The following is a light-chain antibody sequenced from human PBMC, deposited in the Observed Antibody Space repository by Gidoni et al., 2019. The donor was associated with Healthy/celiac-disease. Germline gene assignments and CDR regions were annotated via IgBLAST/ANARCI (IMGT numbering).Light chain of an antibody. J-gene: IGKJ4*01. CDR2: AAS. CDR1: QSIRSY. CDR3: QQSYSTPQNT. Sequence: IQMTPSPSSLPASVGDRVTITCRASQSIRSYLNWYQQKPGTAPKLLIYAASSLKSGVPSRFSGSGSGTDFTLTISSLQPEDLATYYCQQSYSTPQNTFXGXTKVEIK. V-gene: IGKV1-39*01.